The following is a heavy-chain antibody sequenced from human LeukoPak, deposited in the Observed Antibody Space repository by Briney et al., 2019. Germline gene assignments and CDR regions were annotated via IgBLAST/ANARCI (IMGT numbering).Heavy chain of an antibody. V-gene: IGHV3-74*01. CDR2: IINDGTTT. CDR1: GFTFSNYW. Sequence: GGSLRLSCVASGFTFSNYWMHWVRQAPGKGLVWVSRIINDGTTTNYVDSVKGRFTISRDNAKNTVYLEMNGLRAEDTAVYYCARDYGAGRRAFDIWGLGTMVTVSS. D-gene: IGHD4-17*01. J-gene: IGHJ3*02. CDR3: ARDYGAGRRAFDI.